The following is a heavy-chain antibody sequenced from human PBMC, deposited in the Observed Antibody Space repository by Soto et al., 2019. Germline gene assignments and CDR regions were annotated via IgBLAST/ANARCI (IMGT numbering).Heavy chain of an antibody. CDR2: IYYSGST. CDR1: GGSISSYY. D-gene: IGHD3-9*01. V-gene: IGHV4-59*08. CDR3: ARLGLVDYDVLTGTDY. J-gene: IGHJ4*02. Sequence: PSETLSLTCTVSGGSISSYYWSWIRQPPGKGLEWIGYIYYSGSTNYNPSLKSRLTMSVDTSRNHFSLKLSSVTAADTAVYYCARLGLVDYDVLTGTDYWGQGTLVTVSS.